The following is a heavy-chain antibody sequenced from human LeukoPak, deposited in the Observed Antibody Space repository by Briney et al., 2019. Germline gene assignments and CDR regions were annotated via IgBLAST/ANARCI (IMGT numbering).Heavy chain of an antibody. D-gene: IGHD5-12*01. CDR1: GFTFSSYA. V-gene: IGHV3-23*01. CDR2: ISGSGGST. CDR3: ARDEDIVAKHVLWLGMDV. Sequence: GSLRLSCAASGFTFSSYAMSWVRQAPGKGLEWVSAISGSGGSTYYADSVKGRFTISRDNSKNTLYLQMNSLRAEDTAVYYCARDEDIVAKHVLWLGMDVWGQGTTVTVSS. J-gene: IGHJ6*02.